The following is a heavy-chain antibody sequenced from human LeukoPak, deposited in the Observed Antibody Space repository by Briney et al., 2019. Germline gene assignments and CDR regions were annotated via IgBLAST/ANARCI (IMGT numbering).Heavy chain of an antibody. CDR3: TRSENY. Sequence: SETLSLTCTVSGGAISSGDYSWNWVRQHPGKGLEWIGHIYFSGSTSYNPSLKSRVTISLDTSKNQFSLKLSSVTAADTAVYYCTRSENYWGQGTLVTVSS. V-gene: IGHV4-31*03. J-gene: IGHJ4*02. CDR1: GGAISSGDYS. CDR2: IYFSGST.